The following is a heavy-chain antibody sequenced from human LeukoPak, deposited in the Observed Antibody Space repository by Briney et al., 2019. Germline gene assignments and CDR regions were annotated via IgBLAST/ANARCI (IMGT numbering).Heavy chain of an antibody. D-gene: IGHD3-22*01. J-gene: IGHJ4*02. Sequence: ASVKVSCKASGYTFTSYGISWVRQAPGQGLEWMGWISAYNGNTNYAQKLQGRVTMTTDTSTSTAYMELRSLRSDDTAVYYCARGIRVGYDSSGYVDYWGQGTLATVSS. CDR2: ISAYNGNT. CDR3: ARGIRVGYDSSGYVDY. V-gene: IGHV1-18*01. CDR1: GYTFTSYG.